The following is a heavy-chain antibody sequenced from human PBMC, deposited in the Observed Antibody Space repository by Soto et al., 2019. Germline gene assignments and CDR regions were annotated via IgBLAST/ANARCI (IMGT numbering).Heavy chain of an antibody. J-gene: IGHJ4*02. CDR2: LYYSGTT. CDR1: GGSISRYY. D-gene: IGHD1-20*01. V-gene: IGHV4-59*08. CDR3: ASANITGTTLPIVRLDY. Sequence: SETLSLTCTVSGGSISRYYWSWIRQPPGKGLEWIGYLYYSGTTYYNPSLKSRVTISVDTSKKHFSLKLSFVTAADTAVFYCASANITGTTLPIVRLDYWGQGTLVTVS.